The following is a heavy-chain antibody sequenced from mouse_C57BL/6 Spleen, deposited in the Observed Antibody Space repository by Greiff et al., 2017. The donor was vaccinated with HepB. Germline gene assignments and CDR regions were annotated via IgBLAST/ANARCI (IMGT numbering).Heavy chain of an antibody. CDR3: AKSRDSYGAMDC. D-gene: IGHD2-12*01. J-gene: IGHJ4*01. CDR2: IDPSDSYT. V-gene: IGHV1-50*01. CDR1: GYTFTSYW. Sequence: VQLQQPGAELVKPGASVKLSCKASGYTFTSYWMQWVKQRPGQGLEWIGEIDPSDSYTNYNQKFKGKATLTVDTSSSTAYMQLSSLTSEDSAVYSCAKSRDSYGAMDCWGKGTSVTAS.